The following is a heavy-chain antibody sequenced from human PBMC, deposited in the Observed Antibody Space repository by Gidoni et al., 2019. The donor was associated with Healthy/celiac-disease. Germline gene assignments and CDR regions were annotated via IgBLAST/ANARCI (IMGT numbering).Heavy chain of an antibody. Sequence: EVQLVESGGGLVKPGGSLRLSCAASGFTFSNAWMSWVRQAPGKGLEWVGRIKSKTDGGTTDYAAPVKGRFTISRDDSKNTLYLQMNSLKTEDTAVYYCTTGPPSITIFGVVITQFDYWGQGTLVTVSS. J-gene: IGHJ4*02. V-gene: IGHV3-15*01. CDR3: TTGPPSITIFGVVITQFDY. D-gene: IGHD3-3*01. CDR1: GFTFSNAW. CDR2: IKSKTDGGTT.